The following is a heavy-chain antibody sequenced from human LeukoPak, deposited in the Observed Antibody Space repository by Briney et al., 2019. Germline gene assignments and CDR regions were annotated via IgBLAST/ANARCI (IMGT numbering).Heavy chain of an antibody. V-gene: IGHV3-23*01. CDR1: GFTFSSYA. D-gene: IGHD4-23*01. CDR3: ANTLTTVVIPGAFDI. CDR2: ISGSGGST. Sequence: PGGSLRLSCAASGFTFSSYAMSWVRQAPGKGLEWVSAISGSGGSTHYADSVKGRFTISRDNSKNTLYLQMNSLRAEDTAVYYCANTLTTVVIPGAFDIWGQGTMVTVSS. J-gene: IGHJ3*02.